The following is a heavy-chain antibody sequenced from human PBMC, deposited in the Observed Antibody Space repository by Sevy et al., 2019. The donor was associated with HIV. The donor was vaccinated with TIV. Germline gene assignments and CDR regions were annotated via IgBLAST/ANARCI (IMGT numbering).Heavy chain of an antibody. CDR3: AKDWGGASDSDLYFDH. CDR2: ISYDGSKK. D-gene: IGHD3-16*01. V-gene: IGHV3-30*18. Sequence: GGSLRLSCPASGFSFSTYGMHWVRQAPGKGLEWAAAISYDGSKKYYADSVKGRFTISRDNSKNTLYLEINGLRPEDTAIYYCAKDWGGASDSDLYFDHWGQGALVTVSS. CDR1: GFSFSTYG. J-gene: IGHJ4*02.